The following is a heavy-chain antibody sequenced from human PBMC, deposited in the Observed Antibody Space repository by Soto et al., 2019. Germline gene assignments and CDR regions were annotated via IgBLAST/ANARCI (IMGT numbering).Heavy chain of an antibody. CDR2: IAYDGST. CDR1: GFTFTTYG. CDR3: AKGGNYLYYFDC. J-gene: IGHJ4*02. D-gene: IGHD1-26*01. V-gene: IGHV3-30*18. Sequence: QVQLVESGGGVVQPGRSLRLSCAASGFTFTTYGMHWVRQAPGKGLEWVAVIAYDGSTNYADSVKGRFTISRDNSKNTLYLQMNSLRPEDTAMYYCAKGGNYLYYFDCWGQGTLVTVSS.